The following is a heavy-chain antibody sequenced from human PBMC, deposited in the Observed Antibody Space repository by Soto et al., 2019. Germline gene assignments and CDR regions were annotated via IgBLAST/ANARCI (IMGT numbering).Heavy chain of an antibody. D-gene: IGHD3-10*01. V-gene: IGHV3-23*01. CDR3: ARGDRGGSGSPASYYWSGLDV. CDR2: VSAGGDMT. Sequence: DVQLLESGGHLVKPGGSLRLSCAASGFTFSSYAMSWVRQAPGKGLEWVSSVSAGGDMTYYSDSVKGRFTISRDNSNNALVLQMNSLGIEDTALYYCARGDRGGSGSPASYYWSGLDVWGQGTTVTVS. CDR1: GFTFSSYA. J-gene: IGHJ6*02.